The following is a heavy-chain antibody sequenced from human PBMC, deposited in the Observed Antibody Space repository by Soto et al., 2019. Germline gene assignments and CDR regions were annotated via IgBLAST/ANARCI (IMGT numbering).Heavy chain of an antibody. CDR2: IYYRGNA. CDR1: DDSINSDKYY. Sequence: QLQLQESGPGLVKPSETLSLTCSVSDDSINSDKYYWGWIRQPPGKGLEWIGRIYYRGNAYYNPSLHTRVTISLDKAKSQFSRKQTSVTAADSAVYFCARLEGLATISYYFDFWGPGALVTVSS. D-gene: IGHD3-9*01. J-gene: IGHJ4*02. CDR3: ARLEGLATISYYFDF. V-gene: IGHV4-39*01.